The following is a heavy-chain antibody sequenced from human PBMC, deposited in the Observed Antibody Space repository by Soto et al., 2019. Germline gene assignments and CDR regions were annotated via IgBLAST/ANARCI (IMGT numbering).Heavy chain of an antibody. CDR3: AGITMIVVGAYGMDV. J-gene: IGHJ6*02. V-gene: IGHV1-24*01. CDR2: FDPEDAEI. CDR1: GYNLTELS. D-gene: IGHD3-22*01. Sequence: ASVKVSCKVSGYNLTELSMHWVRQAPGKGLEWMGGFDPEDAEIIYAQKFQGRVTMTEDTSTDTAYMELSSLRSEDTAVYYCAGITMIVVGAYGMDVWGQGTPVTVSS.